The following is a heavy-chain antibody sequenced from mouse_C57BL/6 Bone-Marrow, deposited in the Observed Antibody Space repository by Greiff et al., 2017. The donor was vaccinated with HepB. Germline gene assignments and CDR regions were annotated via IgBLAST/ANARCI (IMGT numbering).Heavy chain of an antibody. Sequence: EVQLQESGAELVRPGASVKLSCTASGFNINDDYMHWVKQRPEQGLEWIGWIDPENGDTEYDSKFQGKATITEDTSSNTAYVQRSSLTSEDTAVYYGTTDYRVYFDYWGQGTTLTVSS. CDR1: GFNINDDY. J-gene: IGHJ2*01. CDR3: TTDYRVYFDY. D-gene: IGHD2-12*01. CDR2: IDPENGDT. V-gene: IGHV14-4*01.